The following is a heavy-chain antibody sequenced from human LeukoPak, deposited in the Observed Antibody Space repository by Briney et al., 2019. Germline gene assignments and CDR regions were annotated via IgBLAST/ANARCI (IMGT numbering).Heavy chain of an antibody. J-gene: IGHJ4*02. Sequence: PGTSLRLSCAASGFTFISYAIHWVRQAPGKGLEWVAFIPYDGSDKFYADSVKGRFTISRDNSKNTLYLQMNSLRAEDTAVYYCAAMTSVTTGDYWGQGTLVTVSS. CDR1: GFTFISYA. V-gene: IGHV3-30*04. CDR2: IPYDGSDK. CDR3: AAMTSVTTGDY. D-gene: IGHD4-11*01.